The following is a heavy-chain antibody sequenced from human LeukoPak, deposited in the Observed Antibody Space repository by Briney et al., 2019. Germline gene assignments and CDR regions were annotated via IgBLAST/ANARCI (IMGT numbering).Heavy chain of an antibody. CDR3: ARKSASGNYPLDY. CDR1: GFTFSSYW. D-gene: IGHD3-10*01. J-gene: IGHJ4*02. V-gene: IGHV3-30*03. Sequence: GGSLRLSCAASGFTFSSYWMHWVRQAPGKGLEWVAVISYDGSNKYYADSVKGRFTISRDNAKNTVFLQMSSLRAEDTALYYCARKSASGNYPLDYWGQGTLVTVSS. CDR2: ISYDGSNK.